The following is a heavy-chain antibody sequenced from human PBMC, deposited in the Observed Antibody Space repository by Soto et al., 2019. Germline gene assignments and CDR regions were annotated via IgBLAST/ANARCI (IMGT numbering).Heavy chain of an antibody. CDR3: AKRGGSGLKYYYYYMDV. Sequence: QVQLVESGGGVVQPGRSLRLSCAASGFTFSSYGMHWVRQAPGKGLEWVAVISYDGSNKYYADSVKGRFTISRDNSKNTLYLQMNSLRAEDTAVYYCAKRGGSGLKYYYYYMDVWGKGTTVTVSS. CDR2: ISYDGSNK. J-gene: IGHJ6*03. D-gene: IGHD3-3*01. V-gene: IGHV3-30*18. CDR1: GFTFSSYG.